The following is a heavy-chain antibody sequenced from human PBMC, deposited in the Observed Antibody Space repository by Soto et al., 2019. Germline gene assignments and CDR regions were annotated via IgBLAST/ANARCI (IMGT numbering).Heavy chain of an antibody. CDR1: GFTFDDFA. J-gene: IGHJ4*02. Sequence: GGSLRVSCVASGFTFDDFAMHWGRQVPGKGLEWVSGISWHSGIIGYADSVKGRFIISRDNAKNALYLQMNNLRPEDTAFYYCAKDLDSTAPYYFDFWGQGTRVTVSS. CDR2: ISWHSGII. D-gene: IGHD3-3*01. CDR3: AKDLDSTAPYYFDF. V-gene: IGHV3-9*01.